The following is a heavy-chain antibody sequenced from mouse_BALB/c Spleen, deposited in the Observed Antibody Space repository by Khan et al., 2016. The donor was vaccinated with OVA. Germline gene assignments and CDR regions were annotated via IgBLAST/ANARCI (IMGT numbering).Heavy chain of an antibody. Sequence: EVELVESGGGLVQPGGSRKLSCAASGFTFTRSGMHWVRQAPEKGLEWVAYISSGSSTLYYGDTVKGRFTISRDNPKNTLLLQMTSLRSEDTAMYYCARDSNFEYWGQGTTLTVSS. CDR1: GFTFTRSG. CDR2: ISSGSSTL. J-gene: IGHJ2*01. CDR3: ARDSNFEY. V-gene: IGHV5-17*02.